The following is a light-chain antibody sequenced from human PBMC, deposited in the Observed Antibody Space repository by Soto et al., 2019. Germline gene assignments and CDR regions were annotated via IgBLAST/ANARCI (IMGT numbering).Light chain of an antibody. CDR1: QSVSSSY. Sequence: EIVLTQSPGTLSLSPGERATLSCRASQSVSSSYLAWYQQKPGQAPRLLIYGASSRATGIPDRFSGSGSGTDFTFTISRLEPEDFAVYYCQQYGSSPQTFGPGTKVDIK. J-gene: IGKJ3*01. CDR3: QQYGSSPQT. V-gene: IGKV3-20*01. CDR2: GAS.